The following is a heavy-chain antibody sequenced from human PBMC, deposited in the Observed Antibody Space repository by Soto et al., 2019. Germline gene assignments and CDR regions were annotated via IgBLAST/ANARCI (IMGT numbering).Heavy chain of an antibody. V-gene: IGHV4-59*01. D-gene: IGHD2-2*02. J-gene: IGHJ3*02. Sequence: SETLSLSCTVSGVSISSYYWSWIRQPPGKGLEWIGYIYYSGSTSYNPSLKSRVTISVDMSKNQFSLKLSSVTAADTAVYYCARRYPTDEFDIWGQGTMVTVSS. CDR3: ARRYPTDEFDI. CDR2: IYYSGST. CDR1: GVSISSYY.